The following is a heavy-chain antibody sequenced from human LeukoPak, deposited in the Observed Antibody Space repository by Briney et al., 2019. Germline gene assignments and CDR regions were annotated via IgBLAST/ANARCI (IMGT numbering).Heavy chain of an antibody. CDR1: GYTFTSYG. J-gene: IGHJ4*02. Sequence: ASVKVSCKASGYTFTSYGISWVRQAPGQGLEWMGWISAYNGNTNYAQKLQGRVTMTTDTSTSTAYKELRSLRSDDTAVYYCARGGYDFWSGYYNYWGQGTLVTVSS. CDR2: ISAYNGNT. D-gene: IGHD3-3*01. V-gene: IGHV1-18*01. CDR3: ARGGYDFWSGYYNY.